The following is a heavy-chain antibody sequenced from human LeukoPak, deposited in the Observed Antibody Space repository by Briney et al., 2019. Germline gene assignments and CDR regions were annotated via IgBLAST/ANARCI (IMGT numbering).Heavy chain of an antibody. V-gene: IGHV1-24*01. J-gene: IGHJ4*02. CDR2: FDPEDGET. CDR3: ATERWSYDILTGYLNY. Sequence: ASVKVSCKVSGYTLTELSMHWVRQAPGKGLEWMGGFDPEDGETIYAQKFQGRVTMTEDTSTDTAYMELSSLRSEDTAVYYCATERWSYDILTGYLNYWGQGTLVTVSS. D-gene: IGHD3-9*01. CDR1: GYTLTELS.